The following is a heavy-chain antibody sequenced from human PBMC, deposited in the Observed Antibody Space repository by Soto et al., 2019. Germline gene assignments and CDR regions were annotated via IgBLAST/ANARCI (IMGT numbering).Heavy chain of an antibody. CDR2: INAGNGNT. CDR3: ARAWRAMVRGAQFDP. V-gene: IGHV1-3*01. D-gene: IGHD3-10*01. Sequence: QVQLVQTGAEVKKPGASVKVSCKASGYTFTSYAMHWVRQAPGQRHEWMGWINAGNGNTKYSQKFQGRVTITRDTSASTAYMELSSLRSEDTAVYYCARAWRAMVRGAQFDPWGQGTLVTVSS. CDR1: GYTFTSYA. J-gene: IGHJ5*02.